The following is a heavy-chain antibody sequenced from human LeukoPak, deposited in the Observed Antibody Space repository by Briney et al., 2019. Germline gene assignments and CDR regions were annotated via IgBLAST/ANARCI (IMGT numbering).Heavy chain of an antibody. Sequence: SETLSLTCSVSGGSISSHYWSWVRQPAGKGLEWIGRIYTSGSTNYNPSLKSRVTMSVDTSKNQFSLKLSSVTAADTAVYYCAREYVDYYDSSGYFDYWGQGTLVTVSS. CDR2: IYTSGST. V-gene: IGHV4-4*07. J-gene: IGHJ4*02. CDR3: AREYVDYYDSSGYFDY. CDR1: GGSISSHY. D-gene: IGHD3-22*01.